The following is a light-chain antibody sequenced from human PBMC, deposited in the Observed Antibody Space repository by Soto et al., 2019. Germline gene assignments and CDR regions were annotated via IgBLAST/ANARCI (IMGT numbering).Light chain of an antibody. CDR3: QQLNIFPVT. J-gene: IGKJ5*01. Sequence: DIQLTQSPSFLSASVGDRVTITCRASQGISSYLAWYQQTPGKAPKLLIYASSTLQSGVPSRFSGSGSGTEFTLAISSLQPEDFATYYCQQLNIFPVTFGQGTRLDI. V-gene: IGKV1-9*01. CDR1: QGISSY. CDR2: ASS.